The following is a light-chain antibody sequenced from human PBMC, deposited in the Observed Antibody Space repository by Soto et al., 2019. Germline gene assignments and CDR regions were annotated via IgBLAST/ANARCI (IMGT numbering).Light chain of an antibody. CDR2: EVS. Sequence: QSVLTQPASVSGSPGQSITISCTGTTSDVGSYNFVSWYQQHPGKAPKLMIYEVSKRPSGVSNRFSGSKSGNTASLTISGLQAEDEADYYCCSYAGSSTVVFGGGTKVTVL. CDR3: CSYAGSSTVV. CDR1: TSDVGSYNF. V-gene: IGLV2-23*02. J-gene: IGLJ2*01.